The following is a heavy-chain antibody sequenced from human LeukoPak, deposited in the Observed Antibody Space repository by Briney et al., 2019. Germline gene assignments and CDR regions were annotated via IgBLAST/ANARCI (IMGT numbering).Heavy chain of an antibody. J-gene: IGHJ4*02. V-gene: IGHV3-21*01. CDR1: GFTFSSYS. D-gene: IGHD6-19*01. CDR2: ISSSSSYI. Sequence: PGGSLRLSCAASGFTFSSYSMNWVRQAPGKGLEWVSSISSSSSYIYYADSVKGRFTISRDNAKNSLYLQMNSLRAEDTAVYYCARAFGYSSGWYDYWGQGTLVTVSS. CDR3: ARAFGYSSGWYDY.